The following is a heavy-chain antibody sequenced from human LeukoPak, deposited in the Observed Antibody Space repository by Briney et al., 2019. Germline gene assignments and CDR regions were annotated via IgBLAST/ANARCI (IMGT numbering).Heavy chain of an antibody. CDR2: IKSKTDGGTT. Sequence: GGSLRLSCAASGFTFSNAWMSWVRQAPGEGLEWVGRIKSKTDGGTTDYAAPVKGRFTISRDDSKNTLYLQMNSLKTEDTAVYYCITDRDYDLWSGYYPPDYWGQGTLVTVSS. CDR3: ITDRDYDLWSGYYPPDY. J-gene: IGHJ4*02. V-gene: IGHV3-15*01. CDR1: GFTFSNAW. D-gene: IGHD3-3*01.